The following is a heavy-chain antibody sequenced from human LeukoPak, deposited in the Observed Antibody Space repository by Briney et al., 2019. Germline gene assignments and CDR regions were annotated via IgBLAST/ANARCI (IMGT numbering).Heavy chain of an antibody. V-gene: IGHV3-21*01. CDR1: GFTFSSYS. D-gene: IGHD3-22*01. Sequence: GGSLRLSCAASGFTFSSYSMNWVRQAPGKGLEWVSSISSSSSYIYYADSVKGRSTISRDNAKNSLYPQMNSLRAEDTAVYYCAREGQDYYDSSMAFDYWGQGTLVTVSS. CDR2: ISSSSSYI. J-gene: IGHJ4*02. CDR3: AREGQDYYDSSMAFDY.